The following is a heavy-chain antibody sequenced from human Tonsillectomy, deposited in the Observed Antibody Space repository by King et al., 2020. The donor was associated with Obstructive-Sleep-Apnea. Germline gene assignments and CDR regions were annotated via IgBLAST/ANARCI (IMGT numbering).Heavy chain of an antibody. CDR2: ISSSISTL. J-gene: IGHJ4*02. Sequence: VQLVESGGGLVQPGGSLRLSCAASGFTFSSYSMNWVRQAPGKGLEWVSYISSSISTLYYADSVKGRFTISRDNAKNSLYLQMNSLRAEDTAVYYCARDSGNWGQGTLVTVSS. D-gene: IGHD1-1*01. CDR1: GFTFSSYS. CDR3: ARDSGN. V-gene: IGHV3-48*04.